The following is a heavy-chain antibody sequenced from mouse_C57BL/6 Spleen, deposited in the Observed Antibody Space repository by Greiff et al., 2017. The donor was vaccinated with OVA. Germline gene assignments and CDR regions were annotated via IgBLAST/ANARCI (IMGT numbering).Heavy chain of an antibody. D-gene: IGHD1-1*02. CDR2: INPNNGGT. V-gene: IGHV1-26*01. Sequence: EVKLVESGPELVKPGASVKISCKASGYTFTDYYMNWVKQSHGKSLEWIGDINPNNGGTSYNQKFKGKATLTVDKSASTAYMELRSLTSEVSACYYRARWEGSYDCFDYWGQGTTLTVSA. CDR1: GYTFTDYY. CDR3: ARWEGSYDCFDY. J-gene: IGHJ2*01.